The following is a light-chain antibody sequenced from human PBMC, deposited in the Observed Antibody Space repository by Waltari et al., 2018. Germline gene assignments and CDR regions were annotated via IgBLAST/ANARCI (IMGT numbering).Light chain of an antibody. CDR1: QSLLFRSNNKNY. CDR2: WAS. Sequence: DTVMTQSPDSLAVSLGERATINCKSSQSLLFRSNNKNYLAWYQQKPGQPPKLLIHWASTRESGVPDRFSGSGSGTDFTRTISSLQAEDVAVYYCQQYYHIARTFGQGTRVEIK. V-gene: IGKV4-1*01. J-gene: IGKJ1*01. CDR3: QQYYHIART.